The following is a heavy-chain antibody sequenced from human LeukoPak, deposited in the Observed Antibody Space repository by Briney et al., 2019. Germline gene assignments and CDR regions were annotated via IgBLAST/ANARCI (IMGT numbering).Heavy chain of an antibody. D-gene: IGHD2-15*01. J-gene: IGHJ4*02. CDR3: AKGYCSDTNCQTRLGLDY. CDR2: ISVSGTYT. V-gene: IGHV3-23*01. Sequence: PGGSLRLSCAASGFTFSSYAMSWVRQAPGKGLEWVSSISVSGTYTYYADSVKGRFTISRDNSKNTLYLQMNSLRAEDTAVYYRAKGYCSDTNCQTRLGLDYWAREPWSPSPQ. CDR1: GFTFSSYA.